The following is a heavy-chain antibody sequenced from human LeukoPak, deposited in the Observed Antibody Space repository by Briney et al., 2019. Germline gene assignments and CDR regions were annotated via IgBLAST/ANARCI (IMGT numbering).Heavy chain of an antibody. J-gene: IGHJ3*02. CDR2: ISYDGSNK. CDR3: AKDIPKKTYYYGSGSYYTAFDI. D-gene: IGHD3-10*01. CDR1: GFTFSSYA. V-gene: IGHV3-30-3*01. Sequence: GRSLRLSCAASGFTFSSYAMHWVRQAPGKGLEWVAVISYDGSNKYYADSVKGRFTISRDNAKNSLYLQMNSLRAEDTALYYCAKDIPKKTYYYGSGSYYTAFDIWGQGTMVTVSS.